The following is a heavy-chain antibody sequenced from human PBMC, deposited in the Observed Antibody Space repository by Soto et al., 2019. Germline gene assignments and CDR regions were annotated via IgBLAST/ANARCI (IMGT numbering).Heavy chain of an antibody. CDR1: GYTFSSNS. D-gene: IGHD2-15*01. V-gene: IGHV1-18*04. CDR3: ARVRVVVGATIDS. CDR2: ITPFNGDT. Sequence: ASVKVSCKASGYTFSSNSIHWVRQAPGQGLEWMGWITPFNGDTSYAQKFQGRVTMTTDTFTSTVLMELRSLRFDDTAVYYCARVRVVVGATIDSWGQGTLVTVSS. J-gene: IGHJ4*02.